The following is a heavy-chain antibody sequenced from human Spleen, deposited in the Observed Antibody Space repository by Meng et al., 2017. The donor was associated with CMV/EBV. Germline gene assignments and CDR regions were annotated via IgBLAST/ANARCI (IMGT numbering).Heavy chain of an antibody. CDR3: ARDYYAIEGHEYDCFDP. V-gene: IGHV1-18*01. Sequence: YPFISYGISCVRRAPGKGLEWMGWISGYNGRTNYAQSFQGRLTLTTDTSTSTAYMELRNLRSDDTAVYFCARDYYAIEGHEYDCFDPWGQGTLVTVSS. CDR1: YPFISYG. D-gene: IGHD2-8*01. J-gene: IGHJ5*02. CDR2: ISGYNGRT.